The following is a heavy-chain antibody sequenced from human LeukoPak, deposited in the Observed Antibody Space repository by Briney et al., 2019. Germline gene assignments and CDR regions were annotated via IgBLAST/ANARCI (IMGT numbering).Heavy chain of an antibody. Sequence: GGSLRLSCAASGFTFSSYSMNWIRQAPGKGLEWVSSISSSTSYIYYADSVKGRFTISRDNAKNSLYLQMNSLRAEDTAVYYCASGQQLVRDYYGMDVWGQGTTVTVSS. CDR2: ISSSTSYI. CDR1: GFTFSSYS. V-gene: IGHV3-21*01. D-gene: IGHD6-13*01. CDR3: ASGQQLVRDYYGMDV. J-gene: IGHJ6*02.